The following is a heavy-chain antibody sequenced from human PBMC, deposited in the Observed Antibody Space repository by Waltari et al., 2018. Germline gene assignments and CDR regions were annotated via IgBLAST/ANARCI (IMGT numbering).Heavy chain of an antibody. CDR2: IDNTGETT. D-gene: IGHD3-10*01. CDR3: AKDSGYSMIRGRENS. V-gene: IGHV3-23*05. J-gene: IGHJ4*02. CDR1: GFDYSSYA. Sequence: VYLLESGGGLVQPGGSLRLSCVGSGFDYSSYAMSWVRQAPGKWLEWGAGIDNTGETTYYVGSVKGRFTISRDDSRNTVYLHMTTLGVDDTAVYYCAKDSGYSMIRGRENSWGQGTLVIVSS.